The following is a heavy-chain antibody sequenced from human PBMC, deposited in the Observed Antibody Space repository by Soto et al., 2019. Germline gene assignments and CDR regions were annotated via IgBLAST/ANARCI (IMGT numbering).Heavy chain of an antibody. CDR1: GFTFTXSX. J-gene: IGHJ4*02. Sequence: SVKVSCKASGFTFTXSXXXXXXQARGQRLEWIGWIVVGSGNTNYAQKFQERVTITRXMSTSTAYMELSSLRSEDTAVYYCAAGDELEPLDYWGQGTLVTVSS. CDR3: AAGDELEPLDY. CDR2: IVVGSGNT. D-gene: IGHD1-1*01. V-gene: IGHV1-58*01.